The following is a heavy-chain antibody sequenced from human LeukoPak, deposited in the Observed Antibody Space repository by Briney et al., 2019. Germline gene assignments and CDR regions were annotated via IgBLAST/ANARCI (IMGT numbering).Heavy chain of an antibody. Sequence: GGSLRLSCAASGFTFSSYGMHWVRQAPGKGLEWVAFIRYDGSNKYYADSVKGRFTISRDNSKNTLYLQMNSLRAEDTAVYYCAKKTTVVTSDWYFDLWGRGTLVTVSS. CDR2: IRYDGSNK. CDR1: GFTFSSYG. CDR3: AKKTTVVTSDWYFDL. J-gene: IGHJ2*01. D-gene: IGHD4-23*01. V-gene: IGHV3-30*02.